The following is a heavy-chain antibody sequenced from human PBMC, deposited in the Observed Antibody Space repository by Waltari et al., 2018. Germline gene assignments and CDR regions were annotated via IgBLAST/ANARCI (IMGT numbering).Heavy chain of an antibody. Sequence: QVQLVQSGTEVKKPGASVKVSCKASGYTFTSYGISWVRQAPGQGRGWMGWINGNNGNTNDAQKLQGRRTMTTDTSTNTAYMELKSLRYDDTAVYYCARGGLDSGSYLPTPDPLGYWGQGTLVTVSS. D-gene: IGHD1-26*01. CDR3: ARGGLDSGSYLPTPDPLGY. CDR1: GYTFTSYG. J-gene: IGHJ4*02. CDR2: INGNNGNT. V-gene: IGHV1-18*01.